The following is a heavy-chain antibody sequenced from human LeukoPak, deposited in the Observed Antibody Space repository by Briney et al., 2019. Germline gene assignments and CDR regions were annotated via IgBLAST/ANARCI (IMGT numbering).Heavy chain of an antibody. D-gene: IGHD4-17*01. J-gene: IGHJ5*02. CDR3: ARDFNHYGEVVSRWFDP. CDR2: ISGSSGTT. V-gene: IGHV3-48*01. Sequence: QPGGSLRLSCAASEFTFSSFAMNWVRQAPGKGLEWVSYISGSSGTTYYADSVTGRFTVSRDNAKNSLYLQMNSLRAEDTAVYYCARDFNHYGEVVSRWFDPWGQGTLVIVSS. CDR1: EFTFSSFA.